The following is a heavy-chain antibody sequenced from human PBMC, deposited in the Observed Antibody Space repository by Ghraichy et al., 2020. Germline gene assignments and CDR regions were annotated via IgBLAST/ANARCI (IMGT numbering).Heavy chain of an antibody. D-gene: IGHD2-2*02. V-gene: IGHV1-24*01. CDR1: GYTLTELS. CDR3: ATSASRGYCSSTSCYNYYYYYMAV. Sequence: ASVKVSCKVSGYTLTELSMHWVRQAPGKGLEWMGGFDPEDGETIYAQKFQGRVTMTEDTSTDTAYMELSSLRSEDTAVYYCATSASRGYCSSTSCYNYYYYYMAVWGKGTTVTVSS. J-gene: IGHJ6*03. CDR2: FDPEDGET.